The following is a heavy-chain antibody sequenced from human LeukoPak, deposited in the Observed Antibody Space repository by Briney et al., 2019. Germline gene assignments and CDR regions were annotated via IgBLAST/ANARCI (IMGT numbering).Heavy chain of an antibody. CDR1: GYTFTNYY. CDR2: IDPNTCDT. D-gene: IGHD2-2*01. J-gene: IGHJ5*02. Sequence: ASVKVSCKASGYTFTNYYMHWVRQAPGQGLEWMGWIDPNTCDTHNTHNITGRATMTRDTSINTAYMEFTSLGSDDTAVYYCAKLTRGYCDSTACPNWFDPWGRGTLVTVSS. CDR3: AKLTRGYCDSTACPNWFDP. V-gene: IGHV1-2*02.